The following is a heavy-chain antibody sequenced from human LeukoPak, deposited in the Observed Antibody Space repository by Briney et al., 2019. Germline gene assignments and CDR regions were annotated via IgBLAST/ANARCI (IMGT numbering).Heavy chain of an antibody. D-gene: IGHD5-12*01. J-gene: IGHJ4*02. CDR2: INPNSGGT. CDR3: ATSGYSDYGYFDY. CDR1: GYTFTCYY. Sequence: GASVKVSCKASGYTFTCYYMHWVRQAPGQGLEWMGWINPNSGGTNYAQKFQGRVTMTRDTSISTAYMELNRLRSDDTAMYYCATSGYSDYGYFDYWGQGTLVTVSS. V-gene: IGHV1-2*02.